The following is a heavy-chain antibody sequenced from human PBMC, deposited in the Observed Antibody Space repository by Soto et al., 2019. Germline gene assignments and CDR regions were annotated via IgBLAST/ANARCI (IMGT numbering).Heavy chain of an antibody. Sequence: QVQLVESGGGLVKPGGSLRLSCVASGFTFNDYYMSWIRQAPGKGLEWVSYISSSSGYTNYADSVKGRFTISRDNARNSLYLQMISLRAEDTAVYYCARGGTTVTDFWGQGTLVTVSS. CDR3: ARGGTTVTDF. CDR2: ISSSSGYT. V-gene: IGHV3-11*06. J-gene: IGHJ4*02. CDR1: GFTFNDYY. D-gene: IGHD4-17*01.